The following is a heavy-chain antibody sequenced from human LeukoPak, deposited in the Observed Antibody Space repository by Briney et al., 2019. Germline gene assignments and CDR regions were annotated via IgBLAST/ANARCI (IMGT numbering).Heavy chain of an antibody. J-gene: IGHJ4*02. CDR1: GYTFTSYY. V-gene: IGHV1-46*01. D-gene: IGHD2-2*01. CDR3: ARGGPRTTNIVVVPARYFDY. CDR2: INPSGGST. Sequence: ASVKVSCKASGYTFTSYYMHWVRQAPGQGLEWMGIINPSGGSTSYAQKFQGRVTMTRDTSTSTVYMELSSLRSEDTAVYYCARGGPRTTNIVVVPARYFDYWGQGTLVTVSS.